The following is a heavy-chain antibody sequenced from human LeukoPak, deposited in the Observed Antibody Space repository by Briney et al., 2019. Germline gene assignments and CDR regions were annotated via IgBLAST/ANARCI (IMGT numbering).Heavy chain of an antibody. CDR3: ARDAGYDSSGHYYPDY. V-gene: IGHV3-66*02. J-gene: IGHJ4*02. CDR1: GVTVSNSH. CDR2: IYSGGTT. Sequence: PGGSLRLSCEASGVTVSNSHVSWFRQAPGKGLEWVSVIYSGGTTYYADSVRGRLTFSRDNSKNKLYLQMNSLRAEDTAVYYCARDAGYDSSGHYYPDYWGQGTLVTVSS. D-gene: IGHD3-22*01.